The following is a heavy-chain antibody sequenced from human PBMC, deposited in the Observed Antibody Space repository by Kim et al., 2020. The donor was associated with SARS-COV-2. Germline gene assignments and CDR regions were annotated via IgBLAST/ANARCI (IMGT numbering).Heavy chain of an antibody. CDR3: ARAVEGNGWRPETGTTKYYNDGLDV. D-gene: IGHD1-1*01. J-gene: IGHJ6*02. CDR1: GFIFSSYW. Sequence: GGSLRLSCSASGFIFSSYWMHWVRQVPGKGLEWVARIYSDGSYTYYADSVKGRFTISRDNGQKAVYLQMNRLRVDDTAVYFCARAVEGNGWRPETGTTKYYNDGLDVWGQGTTVTVSS. CDR2: IYSDGSYT. V-gene: IGHV3-74*01.